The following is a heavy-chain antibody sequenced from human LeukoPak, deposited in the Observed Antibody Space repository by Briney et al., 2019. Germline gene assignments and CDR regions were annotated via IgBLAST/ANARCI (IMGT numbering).Heavy chain of an antibody. D-gene: IGHD1-26*01. CDR1: GGXISSYY. CDR3: ARSFLGDWYFDL. CDR2: IYYSGST. J-gene: IGHJ2*01. V-gene: IGHV4-59*01. Sequence: PSETLSLTCTVSGGXISSYYCSWIRQPPGMGLEWIGYIYYSGSTNYNPSLKNRVTISVDTSKDQFSLRLTSVTAADTAMYFCARSFLGDWYFDLWGRGTLVTVSS.